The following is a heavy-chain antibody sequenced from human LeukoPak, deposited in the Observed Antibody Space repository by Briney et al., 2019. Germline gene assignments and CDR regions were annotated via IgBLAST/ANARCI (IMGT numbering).Heavy chain of an antibody. D-gene: IGHD3-22*01. V-gene: IGHV4-34*01. Sequence: SETLSLTCAVYGGSFSGYYWSWIRQPPGKGLEWIGEINHSGSTNYNPSLKSRVTISVDTSKNQFSLKLSSVTAADTAVYYCARAHPFLRYYDSSGDYAYWGQGTLVTDSS. J-gene: IGHJ4*02. CDR3: ARAHPFLRYYDSSGDYAY. CDR1: GGSFSGYY. CDR2: INHSGST.